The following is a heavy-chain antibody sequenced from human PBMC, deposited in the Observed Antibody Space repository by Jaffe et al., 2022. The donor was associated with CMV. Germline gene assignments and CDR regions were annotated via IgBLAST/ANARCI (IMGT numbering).Heavy chain of an antibody. J-gene: IGHJ6*03. CDR1: GYSFTSYW. Sequence: EVQLVQSGAEVKKPGESLRISCKGSGYSFTSYWISWVRQMPGKGLEWMGRIDPSDSYTNYSPSFQGHVTISADKSISTAYLQWSSLKASDTAMYYCARSLLYCSSTSCYGGRYYYYMDVWGKGTTVTVSS. CDR2: IDPSDSYT. V-gene: IGHV5-10-1*03. D-gene: IGHD2-2*01. CDR3: ARSLLYCSSTSCYGGRYYYYMDV.